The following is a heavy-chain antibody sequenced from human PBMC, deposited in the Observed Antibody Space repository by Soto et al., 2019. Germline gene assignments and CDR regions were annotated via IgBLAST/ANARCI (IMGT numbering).Heavy chain of an antibody. D-gene: IGHD1-26*01. CDR1: GYTFTGHY. Sequence: ASVKVSCKASGYTFTGHYIHWVRQAPEQGPEWMGEIGPETGATRYARKFQGRVTMTRDMSITTVYMELNNLSPDDTAVYYCGRGRSGQIVVFYWGQGTPVTVSS. V-gene: IGHV1-2*02. J-gene: IGHJ4*02. CDR3: GRGRSGQIVVFY. CDR2: IGPETGAT.